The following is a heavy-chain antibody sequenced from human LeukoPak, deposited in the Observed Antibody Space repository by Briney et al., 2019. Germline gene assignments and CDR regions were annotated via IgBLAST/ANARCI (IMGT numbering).Heavy chain of an antibody. CDR2: ISAYNGNT. D-gene: IGHD3-22*01. Sequence: GASVKVSCKASGYTFTSYGISWVRQAPGQGLEWMGWISAYNGNTNYAQKLQGRVTMTTDTSTSTAYMELRSLRSDDTAVYYCARDTNYYDSSGYSYFDYWGQGTLVTVSS. J-gene: IGHJ4*02. CDR3: ARDTNYYDSSGYSYFDY. CDR1: GYTFTSYG. V-gene: IGHV1-18*01.